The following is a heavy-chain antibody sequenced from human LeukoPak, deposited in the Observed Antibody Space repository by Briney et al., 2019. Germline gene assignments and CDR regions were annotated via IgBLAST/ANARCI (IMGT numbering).Heavy chain of an antibody. CDR1: GFTFSGYE. Sequence: GGSLRLSCAASGFTFSGYEMNWVRQAPGKGLEWVSYISSSGSTIYYADSVKGRFTISRDNAKNSPYLQMNSLRAEDTAVYYCASLSPAVAGYLDYWGQGTLVTVSS. V-gene: IGHV3-48*03. CDR3: ASLSPAVAGYLDY. CDR2: ISSSGSTI. J-gene: IGHJ4*02. D-gene: IGHD6-19*01.